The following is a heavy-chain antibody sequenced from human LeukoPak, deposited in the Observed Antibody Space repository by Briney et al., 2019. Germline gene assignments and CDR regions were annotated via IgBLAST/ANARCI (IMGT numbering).Heavy chain of an antibody. V-gene: IGHV1-18*01. D-gene: IGHD2-15*01. CDR1: GYNLRHYG. J-gene: IGHJ4*02. Sequence: ASVKVSCKTSGYNLRHYGISWVRQAPGQGLEWMAWISGGYNGDSNYALKLRGRLTMTTDTSTSTAYMELRSLRSDDTAVYYCARDEKKYCSGGSCPAYFDYWGQGTLVTVSS. CDR2: ISGGYNGDS. CDR3: ARDEKKYCSGGSCPAYFDY.